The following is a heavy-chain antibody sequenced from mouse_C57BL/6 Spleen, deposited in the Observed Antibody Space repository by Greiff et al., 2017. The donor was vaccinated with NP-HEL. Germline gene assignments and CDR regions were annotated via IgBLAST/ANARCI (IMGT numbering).Heavy chain of an antibody. J-gene: IGHJ2*01. CDR2: IYPGDGDT. CDR1: GYAFSSSW. D-gene: IGHD4-1*01. Sequence: VQLQQSGPELVKPGASVKISCKASGYAFSSSWMNWVKQRPGKGLEWIGRIYPGDGDTNYNGKFKGKATLTADKSSSTAYMQLSSLTSEDSAVYCCARSGGFDYWGQGTTLTVSS. CDR3: ARSGGFDY. V-gene: IGHV1-82*01.